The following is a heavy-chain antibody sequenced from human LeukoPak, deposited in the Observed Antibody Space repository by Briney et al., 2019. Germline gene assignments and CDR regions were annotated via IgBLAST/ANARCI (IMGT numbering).Heavy chain of an antibody. J-gene: IGHJ6*03. V-gene: IGHV1-2*02. CDR3: ARDGESRFYTYYYYMDV. Sequence: ASVKVSCKASGYTFTGYYMHWVRQAPGQGLEWMGWINPNSGGTNFAQKFQGRVTMTRDTSTSTAYMELRSLRSDDTAVYYCARDGESRFYTYYYYMDVWGRGTTVTVSS. CDR1: GYTFTGYY. D-gene: IGHD2-2*02. CDR2: INPNSGGT.